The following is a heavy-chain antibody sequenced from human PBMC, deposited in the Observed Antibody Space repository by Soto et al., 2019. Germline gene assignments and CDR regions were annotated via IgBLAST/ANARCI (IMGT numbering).Heavy chain of an antibody. CDR1: GFTVSSYA. CDR2: ISGSGGST. Sequence: GGSLRLSCAASGFTVSSYAMSWVRQAPGKGLEWVSAISGSGGSTYYADSVKGRFTISRDNSKNTLYLQMNSLRAEDTAVYYCVLLQWPGNYFDYWGQGTLVTVSS. J-gene: IGHJ4*02. CDR3: VLLQWPGNYFDY. V-gene: IGHV3-23*01. D-gene: IGHD6-19*01.